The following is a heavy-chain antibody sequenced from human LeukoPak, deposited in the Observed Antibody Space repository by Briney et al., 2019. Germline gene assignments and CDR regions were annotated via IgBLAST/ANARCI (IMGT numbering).Heavy chain of an antibody. D-gene: IGHD2-15*01. V-gene: IGHV1-18*01. J-gene: IGHJ6*02. CDR3: ARDRQYCSGGSCYSATYYGMDV. Sequence: GASVTVSCKASGYTFTSYGISWVRQAPGQGLEWMGWISAYNGNTNYAQKLQGRVTMTTDTSTSTAYMELRSLRSDDTAVYYCARDRQYCSGGSCYSATYYGMDVWGQGTTVTVSS. CDR1: GYTFTSYG. CDR2: ISAYNGNT.